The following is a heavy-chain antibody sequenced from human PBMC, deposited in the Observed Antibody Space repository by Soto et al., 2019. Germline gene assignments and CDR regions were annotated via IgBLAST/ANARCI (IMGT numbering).Heavy chain of an antibody. CDR3: AREGAAQGYYDFCSGEQPPVSYYYYMDG. V-gene: IGHV3-11*01. J-gene: IGHJ6*03. CDR2: ISSSGSTI. D-gene: IGHD3-3*01. Sequence: GGSLRLSCAASGFTFSDYYMSWIRQAPGKGLEWVSYISSSGSTIYYADSVKGRFTISRDNAKSSLYLQMNSLRAEDTAVYYCAREGAAQGYYDFCSGEQPPVSYYYYMDGWGKGTRVTVS. CDR1: GFTFSDYY.